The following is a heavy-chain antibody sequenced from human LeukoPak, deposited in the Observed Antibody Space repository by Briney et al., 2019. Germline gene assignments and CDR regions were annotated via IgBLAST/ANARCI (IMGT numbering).Heavy chain of an antibody. CDR3: ARIRSGYYYYGMDV. V-gene: IGHV2-70*11. J-gene: IGHJ6*02. CDR2: IDWDDDK. D-gene: IGHD3-3*01. CDR1: GFSLSTSGMC. Sequence: ESGPTLVNPTQTLTLTCTFSGFSLSTSGMCVSWIRQPPGKALEWLARIDWDDDKYYSTSLKTRLTISKDTSKNQVVLTMTNMDPVDTATYYCARIRSGYYYYGMDVWGQGTTVTVSS.